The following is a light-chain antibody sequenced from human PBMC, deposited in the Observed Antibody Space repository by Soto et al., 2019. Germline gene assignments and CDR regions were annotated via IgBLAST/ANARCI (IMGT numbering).Light chain of an antibody. Sequence: AIQMPQSPTSLSASVGDRVIITCRASQDISKDLGWYQQKSGKAPKFLIYSPTSTQSGVPSTFSGSGFCTDYTLTISSPQPEDFATYYCLQDHYYPRTFGQGTKVEF. CDR2: SPT. V-gene: IGKV1-6*01. CDR1: QDISKD. J-gene: IGKJ1*01. CDR3: LQDHYYPRT.